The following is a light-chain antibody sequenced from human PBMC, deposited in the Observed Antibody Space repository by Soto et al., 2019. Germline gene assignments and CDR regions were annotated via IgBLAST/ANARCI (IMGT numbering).Light chain of an antibody. V-gene: IGLV2-14*03. Sequence: QSVLXQPASVSGSPGQSITISCTGTGSDIGFYNYVSWYQQHPGKAPKLMIYDVSNRPSGVSNRFSASKSGITASLTISGLQAEDEADYYCSSYTGSSALYVFGTGTKVTVL. CDR1: GSDIGFYNY. CDR2: DVS. CDR3: SSYTGSSALYV. J-gene: IGLJ1*01.